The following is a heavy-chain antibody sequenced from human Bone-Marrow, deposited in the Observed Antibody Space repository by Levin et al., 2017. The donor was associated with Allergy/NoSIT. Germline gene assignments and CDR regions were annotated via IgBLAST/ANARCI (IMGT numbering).Heavy chain of an antibody. CDR1: GFTFNDYA. J-gene: IGHJ6*02. CDR3: AKDICPSSSCWYGGMDV. CDR2: ISAGFGSST. Sequence: GGSLRLSCTGSGFTFNDYAMNWIRQAPGKGLEWVSVISAGFGSSTYYADSVKGRFIISRDRSKNTLYLQMNSLRADDTAVYYCAKDICPSSSCWYGGMDVWGQGTTVTVSS. V-gene: IGHV3-23*01. D-gene: IGHD2-2*01.